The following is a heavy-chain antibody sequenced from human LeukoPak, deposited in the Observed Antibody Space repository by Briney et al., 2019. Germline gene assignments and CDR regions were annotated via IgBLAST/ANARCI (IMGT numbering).Heavy chain of an antibody. J-gene: IGHJ3*02. V-gene: IGHV4-59*01. CDR1: GGSISSYY. CDR2: IYYSGST. CDR3: ARVVSKITIFGVVIIDAFDI. Sequence: SETLSLTCTVSGGSISSYYWSWIRQPPGKGLEWIGYIYYSGSTNYNPSLKSRVTISVDTSKNQFSLKLSSVTAADTAVYYCARVVSKITIFGVVIIDAFDIWGQGTMVTVSS. D-gene: IGHD3-3*01.